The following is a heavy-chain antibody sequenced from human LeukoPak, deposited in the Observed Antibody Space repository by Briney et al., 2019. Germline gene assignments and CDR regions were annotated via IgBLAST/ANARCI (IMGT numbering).Heavy chain of an antibody. CDR2: INHSGST. CDR1: GGSFSGYY. Sequence: TSETLSLTCAVYGGSFSGYYWSWIRQPPGKGLEWIGEINHSGSTNYNPSLKSRVTISVDTSKNQFSLHLSSVTAADTAVYYCASHSGGYAYWGQGTLVTVSS. CDR3: ASHSGGYAY. J-gene: IGHJ4*02. V-gene: IGHV4-34*01. D-gene: IGHD5-12*01.